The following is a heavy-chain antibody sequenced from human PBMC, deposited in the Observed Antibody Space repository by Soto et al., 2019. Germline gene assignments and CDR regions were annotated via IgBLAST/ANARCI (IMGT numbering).Heavy chain of an antibody. CDR2: IWYDGSNK. J-gene: IGHJ3*02. Sequence: GGSLRLSCAASGFTFSSYGMHWVRQAPGKGLEWVAVIWYDGSNKYYADSVKGRFTISRDNSKNTLYLQMNSLRAEDTAVYYCASENDAFDIWGQGTMVTVSS. CDR1: GFTFSSYG. V-gene: IGHV3-33*01. CDR3: ASENDAFDI.